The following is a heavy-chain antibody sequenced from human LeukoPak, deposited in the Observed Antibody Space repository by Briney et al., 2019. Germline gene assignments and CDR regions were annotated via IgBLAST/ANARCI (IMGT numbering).Heavy chain of an antibody. V-gene: IGHV3-48*03. Sequence: GGSLRLSCAASGFTFSSYEMNWVRQAPGKGLEWVSYISSSGSTIYYADSVKGRFTISRDNAKNSLYLQMYSLRAEDTAVYYCAREGPGWAAAAGKPFNWFDPWGQGTLVTVSS. J-gene: IGHJ5*02. D-gene: IGHD6-13*01. CDR3: AREGPGWAAAAGKPFNWFDP. CDR2: ISSSGSTI. CDR1: GFTFSSYE.